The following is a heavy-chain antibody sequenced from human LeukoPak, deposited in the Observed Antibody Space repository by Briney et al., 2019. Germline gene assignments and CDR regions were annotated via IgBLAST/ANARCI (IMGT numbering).Heavy chain of an antibody. CDR2: IKQDGSEK. D-gene: IGHD5-24*01. CDR3: ARDGVEMATILLDY. Sequence: GGSLRLSCAASGFTFSSYWMSWVRQAPGKGLEWVANIKQDGSEKYYVDSVKGRFTISRDNAKNSLYLQMNSLRAEDTAVYYCARDGVEMATILLDYWGQGTLVTVSS. J-gene: IGHJ4*02. CDR1: GFTFSSYW. V-gene: IGHV3-7*01.